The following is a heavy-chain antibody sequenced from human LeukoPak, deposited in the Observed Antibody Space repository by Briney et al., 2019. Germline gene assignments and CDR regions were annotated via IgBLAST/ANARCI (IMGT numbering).Heavy chain of an antibody. Sequence: GESLKISCKGSGSSFTNYWIGWVRQMPEKGLEWMGIIYPGDSATRYSPSFQGQVPISADKSIRTAYLHWSSLKASDPAMYYCARIPGTSFITAYFDYWGQGTLVTVSS. CDR2: IYPGDSAT. J-gene: IGHJ4*02. V-gene: IGHV5-51*01. CDR1: GSSFTNYW. CDR3: ARIPGTSFITAYFDY. D-gene: IGHD2-2*01.